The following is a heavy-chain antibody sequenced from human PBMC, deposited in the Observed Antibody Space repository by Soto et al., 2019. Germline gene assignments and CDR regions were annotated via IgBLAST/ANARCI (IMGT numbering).Heavy chain of an antibody. CDR3: ARADYGDYVHGI. CDR2: INHSGST. CDR1: GGSFSGYY. J-gene: IGHJ3*02. D-gene: IGHD4-17*01. Sequence: PSETLSLTCAVYGGSFSGYYLSWIRQPPGKGLEWIGEINHSGSTNYNPSLKSRVTISVDTSKNQFSLKLSSVTAADTAVYYCARADYGDYVHGIWGQGTMVTVSS. V-gene: IGHV4-34*01.